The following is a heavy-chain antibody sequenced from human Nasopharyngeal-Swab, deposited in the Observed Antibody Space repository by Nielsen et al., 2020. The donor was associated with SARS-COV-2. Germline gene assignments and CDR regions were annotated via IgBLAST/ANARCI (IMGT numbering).Heavy chain of an antibody. CDR3: ARGCSSTTCYVSG. Sequence: GGYLRLSCAASGFTFSTYGMNWVRQAPGKGLEWVSSISGTSSYIYYADSVKGRFTISRDNAKNSLYLQMNSLRAEDTAVYYCARGCSSTTCYVSGWGQGTLVTVSS. V-gene: IGHV3-21*01. CDR2: ISGTSSYI. J-gene: IGHJ4*02. D-gene: IGHD2/OR15-2a*01. CDR1: GFTFSTYG.